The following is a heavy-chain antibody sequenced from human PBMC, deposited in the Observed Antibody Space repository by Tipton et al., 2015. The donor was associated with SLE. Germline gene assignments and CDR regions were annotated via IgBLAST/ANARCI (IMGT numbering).Heavy chain of an antibody. CDR1: GGFIIGFY. J-gene: IGHJ4*02. D-gene: IGHD2-21*02. CDR2: ISESGNT. V-gene: IGHV4-59*01. CDR3: ARDGGGDMLDF. Sequence: TLSLTCSVSGGFIIGFYWIWIRQPPGRGLEWIGYISESGNTNYNPSLKSRVTMSVDTSKNQFSLSLTSLTPADAAIYFCARDGGGDMLDFWGQGALVPVSS.